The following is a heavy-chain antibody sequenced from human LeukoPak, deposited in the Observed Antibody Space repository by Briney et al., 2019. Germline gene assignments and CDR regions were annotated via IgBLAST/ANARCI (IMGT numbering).Heavy chain of an antibody. J-gene: IGHJ4*02. CDR3: ARVEYCSSTSCYSEFDC. Sequence: GGSLRLSCAASGFTFSSYSMNWVRQAPGKGLEWVSSISSSSSYIYYADSVKGRFTISRDNAKNSLYLQMNSLRAEDTAVYYCARVEYCSSTSCYSEFDCWGQGTLVTVSS. V-gene: IGHV3-21*01. CDR1: GFTFSSYS. D-gene: IGHD2-2*01. CDR2: ISSSSSYI.